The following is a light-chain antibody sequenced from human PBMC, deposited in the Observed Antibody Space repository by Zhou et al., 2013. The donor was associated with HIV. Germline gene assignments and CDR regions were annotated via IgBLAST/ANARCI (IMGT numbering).Light chain of an antibody. J-gene: IGKJ4*01. CDR3: MQGTHWPLT. Sequence: DVVMTQSPLSLPVTLGQPASISCRSSQSLVHSDGNIYLNWFQQRPGQSPRRLIYKVSNRDSGVPDRFSGSGSGTDFTLKISRVEAEDVGVYYCMQGTHWPLTFGGGTKVEDQT. CDR2: KVS. CDR1: QSLVHSDGNIY. V-gene: IGKV2-30*02.